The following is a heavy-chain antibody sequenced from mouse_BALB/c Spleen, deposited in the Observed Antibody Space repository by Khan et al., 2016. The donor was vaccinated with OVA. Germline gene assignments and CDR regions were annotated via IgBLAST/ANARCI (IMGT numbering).Heavy chain of an antibody. CDR1: GFSLTSYG. Sequence: QIQLVQSGPGLVAPSQSLSITCTASGFSLTSYGVHWVRQPPGKGLEWLGVIWAGGSTNYNSALMSRLSISKDNCKSQVFLKMNSLQTDDTSMYYCARLEDIWGQGTTLTVSS. CDR2: IWAGGST. D-gene: IGHD1-3*01. J-gene: IGHJ2*01. CDR3: ARLEDI. V-gene: IGHV2-9*02.